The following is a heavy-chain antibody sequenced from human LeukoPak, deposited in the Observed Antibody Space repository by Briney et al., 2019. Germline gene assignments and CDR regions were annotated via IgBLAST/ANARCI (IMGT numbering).Heavy chain of an antibody. CDR1: GYTFTSYG. Sequence: ASVKVSCKASGYTFTSYGISWVRQAPGQGLEWMGWISADNGNTNYAQKLQGRVTMTTDTSTSTAYMELRSLRSDDTAVYYCARDFDPVTMVRGVIPPSGYWGQGTLVTVSS. CDR3: ARDFDPVTMVRGVIPPSGY. J-gene: IGHJ4*02. CDR2: ISADNGNT. D-gene: IGHD3-10*01. V-gene: IGHV1-18*01.